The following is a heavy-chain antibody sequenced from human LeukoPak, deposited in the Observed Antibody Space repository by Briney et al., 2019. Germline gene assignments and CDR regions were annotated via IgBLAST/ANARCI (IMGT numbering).Heavy chain of an antibody. Sequence: PGGSLRLSCTASGVTFGVYAVSWVRQAPGKGLEWVSFIGSNSNGGTIEYAASVKGRFTVSRDDSKNIAYLQLTSLKTEDTAVYYCASDGFSSWGQGTLVTVSS. D-gene: IGHD5-12*01. CDR2: IGSNSNGGTI. J-gene: IGHJ5*02. CDR3: ASDGFSS. CDR1: GVTFGVYA. V-gene: IGHV3-49*04.